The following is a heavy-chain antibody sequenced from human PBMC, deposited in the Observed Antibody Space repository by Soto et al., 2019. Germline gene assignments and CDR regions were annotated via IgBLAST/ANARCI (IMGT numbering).Heavy chain of an antibody. D-gene: IGHD3-22*01. J-gene: IGHJ4*02. CDR1: GGSLSSGAYY. Sequence: SETLSLTCTVSGGSLSSGAYYWSWIRQHPGKGLEWIGYIYYSGSTYYNPSLESRVTLSVDTSTKQFSLKVSSVTAADTAVYYCARANYFDSSGPFDYWGPGTLVTVSS. V-gene: IGHV4-31*03. CDR2: IYYSGST. CDR3: ARANYFDSSGPFDY.